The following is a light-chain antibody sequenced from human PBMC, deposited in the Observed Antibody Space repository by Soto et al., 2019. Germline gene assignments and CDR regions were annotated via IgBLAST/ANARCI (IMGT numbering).Light chain of an antibody. CDR2: DAS. CDR3: QQRYSWPPT. J-gene: IGKJ1*01. V-gene: IGKV3-11*01. CDR1: QSVSSY. Sequence: EIVLTQSPATLSLSPGERATLSCRASQSVSSYLAWYQQKPGQAPRLLIYDASNRATGIPTRISGSGSGTDFTLTISSLEPEDFAVYYCQQRYSWPPTFGQGTKVDIK.